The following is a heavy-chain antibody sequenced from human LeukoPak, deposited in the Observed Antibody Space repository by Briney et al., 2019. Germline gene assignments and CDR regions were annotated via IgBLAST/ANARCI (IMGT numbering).Heavy chain of an antibody. CDR1: GFTFSDYE. CDR3: ASSLSGARGGDSY. CDR2: ISSSGSTI. J-gene: IGHJ4*02. D-gene: IGHD2-21*02. Sequence: GGSLRLSCAASGFTFSDYEMNWVRQAPGKGLEWVSYISSSGSTIYYADSVKGRFTISRDNAKNSLYLQMNSLRAEDTAVYYCASSLSGARGGDSYWGQGTLVTVSS. V-gene: IGHV3-48*03.